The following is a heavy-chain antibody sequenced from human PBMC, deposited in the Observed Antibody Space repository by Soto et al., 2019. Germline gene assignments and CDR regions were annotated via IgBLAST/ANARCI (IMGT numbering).Heavy chain of an antibody. Sequence: QLVESGGGLVQPGGSLRLSCEASGFTLSTHWMIWVRQAPGKGLEWVGNIKQDGSEKYYVDSVKGRFTISRDNAKNSLYLLINSLRVEDTAVYYCARARVPFCSFGTCAAALDVWGKGTTVTVSS. D-gene: IGHD2-15*01. CDR2: IKQDGSEK. J-gene: IGHJ6*04. CDR1: GFTLSTHW. V-gene: IGHV3-7*01. CDR3: ARARVPFCSFGTCAAALDV.